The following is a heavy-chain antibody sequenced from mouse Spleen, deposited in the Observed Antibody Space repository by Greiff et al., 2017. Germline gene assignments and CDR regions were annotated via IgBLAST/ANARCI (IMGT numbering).Heavy chain of an antibody. Sequence: VKLMESGPELVKPGASVKISCKASGYAFSSSGMNWVKQRPGKGLEWIGLICPGDGDTNYNGKFKGKATLTADKSSSTAYMQLSSLTSEDSAVNFCARFDYWGQGTTLTVSS. CDR1: GYAFSSSG. CDR2: ICPGDGDT. J-gene: IGHJ2*01. V-gene: IGHV1-82*01. CDR3: ARFDY.